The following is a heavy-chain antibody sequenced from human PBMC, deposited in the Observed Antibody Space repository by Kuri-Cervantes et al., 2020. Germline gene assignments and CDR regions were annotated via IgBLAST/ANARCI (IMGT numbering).Heavy chain of an antibody. CDR2: IYTSGST. D-gene: IGHD6-19*01. Sequence: SETLSLTCTVSGGSISSYYWSWIRQPAGKGLEWIGRIYTSGSTNYNPSLKSRVTMSVDTSKNQFSLKLSSVTAADTAVYYCAREYGLGGSSGWYEVPLPSGAFGIWGQGTMVTVSS. CDR3: AREYGLGGSSGWYEVPLPSGAFGI. J-gene: IGHJ3*02. CDR1: GGSISSYY. V-gene: IGHV4-4*07.